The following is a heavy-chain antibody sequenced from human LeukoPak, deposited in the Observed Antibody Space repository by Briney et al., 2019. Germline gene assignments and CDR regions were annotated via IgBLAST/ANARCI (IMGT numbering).Heavy chain of an antibody. CDR1: GGTFSSYA. V-gene: IGHV1-69*01. J-gene: IGHJ6*02. CDR2: IIPIFGIA. CDR3: ARLPLRSIAVGYYGMDV. Sequence: SVKVSCKASGGTFSSYAISWVRQAPGQGLEWMGGIIPIFGIANYAQKFQGRVTITADESTSTAYMELSSLRSEDTAVYYCARLPLRSIAVGYYGMDVWGQGITVTVSS. D-gene: IGHD6-6*01.